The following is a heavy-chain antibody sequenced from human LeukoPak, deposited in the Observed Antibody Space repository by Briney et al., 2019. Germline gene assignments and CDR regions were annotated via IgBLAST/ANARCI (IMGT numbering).Heavy chain of an antibody. CDR1: GYTFTTYY. CDR2: INPSGGST. Sequence: ASVKVSCKASGYTFTTYYMHWVRQAPGQGLEWMGIINPSGGSTNYAEKFQSRVTMTRDTSTRTVYMELSSLRSEDTAIYYCASRLVTTAFDYWGQGTLVTVSS. D-gene: IGHD4-17*01. CDR3: ASRLVTTAFDY. V-gene: IGHV1-46*01. J-gene: IGHJ4*02.